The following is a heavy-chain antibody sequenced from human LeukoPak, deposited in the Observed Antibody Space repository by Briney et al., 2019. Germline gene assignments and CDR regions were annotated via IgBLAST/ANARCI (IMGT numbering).Heavy chain of an antibody. V-gene: IGHV3-23*01. J-gene: IGHJ4*02. CDR2: ISGSGGGT. D-gene: IGHD3-10*01. CDR3: AKSPTYGSGSYSYYFDY. Sequence: GGSLRLSCAASGFTFSNYAMSWVRQAPGKGLEWVSGISGSGGGTYYAGSVKGRFTISRDNSKNTLYLQMYSLRAEDTAVYYCAKSPTYGSGSYSYYFDYWGQGTLVTVSS. CDR1: GFTFSNYA.